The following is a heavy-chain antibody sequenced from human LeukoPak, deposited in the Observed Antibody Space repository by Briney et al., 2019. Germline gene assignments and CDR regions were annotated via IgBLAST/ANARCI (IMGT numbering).Heavy chain of an antibody. Sequence: GGSLRLSCAASGFTFDDYGMSWVRQAPGKGLEWVSGINWNGGSTGYADSVKGRFTISRDNAKNSLYLQMNSLRAEDTALYYCARAGPVPPSDGGPIADYWGQGTLVTVSS. V-gene: IGHV3-20*04. CDR3: ARAGPVPPSDGGPIADY. D-gene: IGHD3-10*01. CDR2: INWNGGST. J-gene: IGHJ4*02. CDR1: GFTFDDYG.